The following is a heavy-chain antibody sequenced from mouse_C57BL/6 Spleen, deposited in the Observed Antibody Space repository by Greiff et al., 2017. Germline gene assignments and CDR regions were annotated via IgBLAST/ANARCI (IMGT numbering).Heavy chain of an antibody. CDR3: ARNYDYGDYAMDY. J-gene: IGHJ4*01. Sequence: VQLQQSGPELVKPGASVKISCKASGYSFTGYYMNWVKQSPEKSLEWIGEINPSTGGTTYNQKFKAKATLTVDKSSSTAYMQLKSLTSEDSAVYYCARNYDYGDYAMDYWGQGTSVTVSS. CDR1: GYSFTGYY. V-gene: IGHV1-42*01. CDR2: INPSTGGT. D-gene: IGHD2-4*01.